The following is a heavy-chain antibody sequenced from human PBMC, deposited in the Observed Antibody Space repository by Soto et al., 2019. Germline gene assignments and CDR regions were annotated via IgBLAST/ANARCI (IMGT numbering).Heavy chain of an antibody. CDR1: GGSISSYY. J-gene: IGHJ6*03. CDR3: ARGLYCSSTSFYLVPSRSYYYMVV. D-gene: IGHD2-2*01. CDR2: IYYSGST. Sequence: PSETLSLTCTVSGGSISSYYWSWIRQPPGKGLEWIGYIYYSGSTNYNPSLKSRDTISVDTSKNQFSLKLSSVTAADTAVYYCARGLYCSSTSFYLVPSRSYYYMVVSGTGTTVTVSS. V-gene: IGHV4-59*01.